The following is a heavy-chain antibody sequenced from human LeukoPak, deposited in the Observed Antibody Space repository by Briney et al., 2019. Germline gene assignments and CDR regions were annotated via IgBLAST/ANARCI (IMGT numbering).Heavy chain of an antibody. J-gene: IGHJ3*02. CDR3: EGGPTHAFDI. CDR1: GFTFSSYW. V-gene: IGHV3-7*04. Sequence: GGSLRLSCAASGFTFSSYWMSWVRQAPGKGLEWVANIKQDGSEKYYVDSVKGRFTISRDDAKNSLYLQMNSLRAEDTAVYYCEGGPTHAFDIWGQGTMVTVSS. CDR2: IKQDGSEK.